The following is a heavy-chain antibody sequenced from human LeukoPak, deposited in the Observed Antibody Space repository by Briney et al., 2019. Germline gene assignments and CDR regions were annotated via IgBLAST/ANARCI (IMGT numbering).Heavy chain of an antibody. D-gene: IGHD2-2*01. V-gene: IGHV1-8*02. Sequence: GASVTVSCKASGYTFSGYQIHWVRQAPGQGLEWMGWMNPNSGNTGYAQKFQGRVTMTRNTSISTAYMELSSLRSEDTAVYYCARGSLYCSSTSCPSNWGQGTLVTVSS. J-gene: IGHJ4*02. CDR1: GYTFSGYQ. CDR3: ARGSLYCSSTSCPSN. CDR2: MNPNSGNT.